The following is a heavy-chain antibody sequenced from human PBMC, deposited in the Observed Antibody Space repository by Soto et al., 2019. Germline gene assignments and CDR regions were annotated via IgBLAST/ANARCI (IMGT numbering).Heavy chain of an antibody. CDR1: GFRLSDYE. Sequence: ESGGGLVQPGGSLRLSCAVSGFRLSDYEMSWIRQAPGKGPEWVSFISRSGDTIYYVDSVKGRFSISRDNAKNSVYLQVRSLRVEDTAAYFCARSSGWFGADAFDLWGQGTMVTVSA. CDR2: ISRSGDTI. V-gene: IGHV3-11*01. J-gene: IGHJ3*01. CDR3: ARSSGWFGADAFDL. D-gene: IGHD3-10*01.